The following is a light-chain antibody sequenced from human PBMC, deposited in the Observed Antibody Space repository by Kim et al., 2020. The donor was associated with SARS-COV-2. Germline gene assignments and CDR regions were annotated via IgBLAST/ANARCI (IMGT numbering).Light chain of an antibody. CDR3: QQYNNWPLT. CDR2: GAS. J-gene: IGKJ4*01. Sequence: VSPGTKATLSGRASQSVSSYLAWYQQKPGQAPGLLIYGASTRATGVPARFSGSGSGTEFTLTISSLQSEDFAVYYCQQYNNWPLTFGGGTKVDIK. CDR1: QSVSSY. V-gene: IGKV3-15*01.